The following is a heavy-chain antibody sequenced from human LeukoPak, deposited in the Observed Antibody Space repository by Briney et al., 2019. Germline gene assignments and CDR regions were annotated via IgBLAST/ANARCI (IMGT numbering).Heavy chain of an antibody. CDR1: GFTFSGYS. V-gene: IGHV3-21*01. D-gene: IGHD3-22*01. Sequence: GGSLRLSCAASGFTFSGYSMNWVRQAPGKGLEWVSSISSSSSYIYYADSVEGRFTISRDNAKNSLYLQMNSLRAEDTAVYYCASLGYDSSGQSLRGDGMDVWGQGTTVTVSS. CDR2: ISSSSSYI. CDR3: ASLGYDSSGQSLRGDGMDV. J-gene: IGHJ6*02.